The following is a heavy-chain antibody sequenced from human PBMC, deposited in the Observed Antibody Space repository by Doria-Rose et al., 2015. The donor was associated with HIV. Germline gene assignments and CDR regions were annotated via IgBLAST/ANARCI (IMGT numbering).Heavy chain of an antibody. CDR2: MNPNSTNT. CDR1: GCTFTNYD. Sequence: QVQLVESGTEVKKPGASVKVSCKASGCTFTNYDVTWVRQATGHGPEWMGWMNPNSTNTGYAQKFQGRVTMTRDTSISTAYMELSSLTSEDTAVYYCARGGTRWPFDYWGQGTLVTVSS. J-gene: IGHJ4*02. D-gene: IGHD4-17*01. V-gene: IGHV1-8*02. CDR3: ARGGTRWPFDY.